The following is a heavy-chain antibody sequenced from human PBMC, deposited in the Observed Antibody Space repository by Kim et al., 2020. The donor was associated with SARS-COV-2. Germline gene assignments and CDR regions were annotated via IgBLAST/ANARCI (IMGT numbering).Heavy chain of an antibody. CDR2: INHSGST. Sequence: SETLSLTCAVYGGSFSGYYWSWIRQPPGKGLEWIGEINHSGSTNYNPSLKSRVTISVDTSKNQFSLKLSSVTAADTAVYYCARCFHEVRGVIDYWGQGTLVTVSS. CDR3: ARCFHEVRGVIDY. CDR1: GGSFSGYY. V-gene: IGHV4-34*01. D-gene: IGHD3-10*01. J-gene: IGHJ4*02.